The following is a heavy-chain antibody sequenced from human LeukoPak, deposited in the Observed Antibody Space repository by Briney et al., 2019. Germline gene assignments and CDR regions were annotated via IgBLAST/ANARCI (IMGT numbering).Heavy chain of an antibody. Sequence: GGSLRLSCAASGFTFSSYSMNWVRQAPGKGLEWVSSISSSSSYIYYADSVKGRFTISRDNAKNSLYPQMNSLRAEDTAVYYCARDFRDYVWGSYRPWGQGTLVTVSS. CDR2: ISSSSSYI. D-gene: IGHD3-16*02. J-gene: IGHJ5*02. V-gene: IGHV3-21*01. CDR1: GFTFSSYS. CDR3: ARDFRDYVWGSYRP.